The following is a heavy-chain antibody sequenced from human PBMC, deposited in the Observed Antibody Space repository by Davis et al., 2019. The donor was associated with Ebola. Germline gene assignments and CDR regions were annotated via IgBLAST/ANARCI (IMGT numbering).Heavy chain of an antibody. CDR1: GFTFSSYS. D-gene: IGHD3-16*01. CDR2: ISSGGVTK. V-gene: IGHV3-48*02. Sequence: GGSLRLSCAASGFTFSSYSMSWVRQAPGKGLEWLSYISSGGVTKYYADSLKSRFSSSRDNAKSSLFLQMNSLRDEDTAVYYCERVNLGSRGWGMDVWGKGTTVTVSS. CDR3: ERVNLGSRGWGMDV. J-gene: IGHJ6*03.